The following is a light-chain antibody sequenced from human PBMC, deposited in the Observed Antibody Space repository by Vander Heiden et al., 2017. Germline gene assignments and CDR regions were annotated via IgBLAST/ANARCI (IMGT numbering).Light chain of an antibody. Sequence: QSALTQPASVSGSPGPSITISCTGTSSDGGGYNYVSWYQQHPGKAPKLMIYDVSNRPSGVSNRFSGSKSGNTASLTISGLQAEDEADYYCSSYTSSSTYVFGTGTKVTVL. CDR2: DVS. V-gene: IGLV2-14*01. J-gene: IGLJ1*01. CDR3: SSYTSSSTYV. CDR1: SSDGGGYNY.